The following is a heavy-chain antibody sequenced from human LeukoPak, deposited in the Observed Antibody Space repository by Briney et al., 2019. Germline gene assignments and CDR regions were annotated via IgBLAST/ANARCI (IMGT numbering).Heavy chain of an antibody. CDR2: LFYSGST. CDR3: ATVAVIRGVTYFDY. V-gene: IGHV4-59*13. J-gene: IGHJ4*02. Sequence: PSETLSLTCTVSGGSIGSYYWSWLRQPPGKGLEWIAYLFYSGSTDYNPSLECRVTISVDTSKNQFSLKLRSVTAADTAVYYCATVAVIRGVTYFDYWGQGTLVTVSS. CDR1: GGSIGSYY. D-gene: IGHD3-10*01.